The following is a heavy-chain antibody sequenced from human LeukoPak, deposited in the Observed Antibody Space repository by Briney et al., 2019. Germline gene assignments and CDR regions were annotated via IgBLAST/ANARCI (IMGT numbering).Heavy chain of an antibody. D-gene: IGHD3-3*01. CDR2: IKQDGSEK. V-gene: IGHV3-7*03. Sequence: SGGSLRLSCAACGFTFRTYWMNWVRQAPGKGLKWVANIKQDGSEKYYVDSVKGRFTLSRDSAKNSLYLQMNSLRAEDTAVYYCARAEWSNWYFDLWGRGTLVTVSS. CDR1: GFTFRTYW. CDR3: ARAEWSNWYFDL. J-gene: IGHJ2*01.